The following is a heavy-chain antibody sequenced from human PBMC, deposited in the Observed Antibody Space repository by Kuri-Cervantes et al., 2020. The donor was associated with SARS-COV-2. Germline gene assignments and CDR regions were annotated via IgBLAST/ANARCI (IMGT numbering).Heavy chain of an antibody. CDR2: INPNSGGT. Sequence: ASVKVSCKASGYTFTGCYMHWVRQAPGQGLEWMGWINPNSGGTNYAQKFQGWVTMTRDTSISTAYMELSRLRSDDTAVYYCARDPDSSGYGYYYYGMDVWGQGTTVTVSS. J-gene: IGHJ6*02. V-gene: IGHV1-2*04. CDR1: GYTFTGCY. D-gene: IGHD3-22*01. CDR3: ARDPDSSGYGYYYYGMDV.